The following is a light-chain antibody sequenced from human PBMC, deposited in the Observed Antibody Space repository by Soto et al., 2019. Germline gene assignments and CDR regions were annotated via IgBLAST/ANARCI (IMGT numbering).Light chain of an antibody. V-gene: IGKV3-20*01. CDR3: QHYGSSPGLT. Sequence: EIVLTQSPGTLSLSPGERATLFCRASQSVTSSSIAWHQQKPGQAPRLLIYGASSMATGIPDRFSASGSGTDFTLTISRLESEDSAVYYCQHYGSSPGLTFGGGTKVEIK. J-gene: IGKJ4*01. CDR2: GAS. CDR1: QSVTSSS.